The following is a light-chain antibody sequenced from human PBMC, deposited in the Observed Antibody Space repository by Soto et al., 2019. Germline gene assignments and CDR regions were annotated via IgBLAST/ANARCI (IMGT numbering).Light chain of an antibody. CDR3: QQYNNWPIT. V-gene: IGKV3D-15*01. CDR1: QTVGSN. J-gene: IGKJ5*01. CDR2: GAS. Sequence: EIVLTQFPATLSVSPGERATLSCRASQTVGSNLAWYHQKPGQAPRLLIYGASTRATDIPARFSGSGSVTEFTLTISSLQSEDFAVYYCQQYNNWPITFGQGTRLEN.